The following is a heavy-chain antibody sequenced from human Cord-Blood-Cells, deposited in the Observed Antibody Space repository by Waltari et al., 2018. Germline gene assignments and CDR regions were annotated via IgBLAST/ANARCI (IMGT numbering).Heavy chain of an antibody. D-gene: IGHD2-2*01. J-gene: IGHJ4*02. Sequence: QVQLVQSGAEVKKPGSSVKVSCKASGGTFSSYAISGVRQAPGQGLEWMGGIIPIFVTANYAQKFQGRVTITADKSTSTAYMELSSLRSEDTAVYYCASVPAYCSSTSCYFDYWGQGTLVTVSS. CDR1: GGTFSSYA. CDR3: ASVPAYCSSTSCYFDY. CDR2: IIPIFVTA. V-gene: IGHV1-69*06.